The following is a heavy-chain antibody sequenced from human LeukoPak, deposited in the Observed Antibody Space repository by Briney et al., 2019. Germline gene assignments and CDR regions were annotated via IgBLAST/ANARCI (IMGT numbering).Heavy chain of an antibody. CDR3: ARGSYGYIDH. CDR2: IYLSDNT. J-gene: IGHJ4*02. CDR1: GGSFSGYY. Sequence: PSETLSLTCAVYGGSFSGYYWMWIRQPAGKGLEWIGRIYLSDNTNYNNPSLKSRVTMSPDTSMNQFSLKLSSVTAADTAVYYCARGSYGYIDHWGQGLLVTVSS. D-gene: IGHD3-16*01. V-gene: IGHV4-59*10.